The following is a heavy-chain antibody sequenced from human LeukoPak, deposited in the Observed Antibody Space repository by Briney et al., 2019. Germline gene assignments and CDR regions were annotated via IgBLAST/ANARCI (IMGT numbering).Heavy chain of an antibody. V-gene: IGHV1-8*01. Sequence: ASVKVSCKASGYTFTSYDINWVRQATGQGLEWMGWMNPNSGNTGYAQKFQGRVTMTRNTSISTAYMELSSLRSEDTAVYYCAGGIYGDYGADYYYYYMDVWGKGTTVTVSS. CDR1: GYTFTSYD. CDR2: MNPNSGNT. J-gene: IGHJ6*03. D-gene: IGHD4-17*01. CDR3: AGGIYGDYGADYYYYYMDV.